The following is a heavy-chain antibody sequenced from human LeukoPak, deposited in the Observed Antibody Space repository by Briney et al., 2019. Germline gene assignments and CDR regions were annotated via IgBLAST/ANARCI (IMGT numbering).Heavy chain of an antibody. D-gene: IGHD3-10*01. J-gene: IGHJ6*04. CDR1: GGSFSGYY. Sequence: SSETLSLTCAVYGGSFSGYYWSWIRQPPGKGLEWIGEINHSGSTNYNPSLKSRVTISVDTSKNQFSLKLSSVTAADTAVYYCASTGRLGSYYNPLWLDVWGKGTTVTVSS. CDR3: ASTGRLGSYYNPLWLDV. V-gene: IGHV4-34*01. CDR2: INHSGST.